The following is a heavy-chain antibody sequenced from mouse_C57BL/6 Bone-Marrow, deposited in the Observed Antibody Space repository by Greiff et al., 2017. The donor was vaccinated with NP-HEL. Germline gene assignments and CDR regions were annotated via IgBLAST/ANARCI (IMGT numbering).Heavy chain of an antibody. CDR2: INPYNGGT. CDR3: ARGGWDPDY. V-gene: IGHV1-19*01. Sequence: EVQLQQSGPVLVKPGASVKMSCKASGYTFTDYYMNWVKQSHGKSLEWIGVINPYNGGTSYNQKFKGKATLTVDKSSSTAYMELNSLTSEDSAVYYCARGGWDPDYWGQGTTLTVSS. D-gene: IGHD4-1*01. CDR1: GYTFTDYY. J-gene: IGHJ2*01.